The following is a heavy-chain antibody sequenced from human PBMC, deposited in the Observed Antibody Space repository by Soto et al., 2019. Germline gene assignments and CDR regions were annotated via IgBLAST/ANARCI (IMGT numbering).Heavy chain of an antibody. Sequence: GWSLRLSCQSSVFNFDNYGMQWVRQAPGKGLEWVAVITYDGSFQYYADSVKGRFTISRDNSKNTLSLHLNTLKPEDTAVYHCAKDRVGGTFYTPLAFWGQGTLVTVSS. CDR2: ITYDGSFQ. J-gene: IGHJ4*02. V-gene: IGHV3-30*18. D-gene: IGHD1-7*01. CDR1: VFNFDNYG. CDR3: AKDRVGGTFYTPLAF.